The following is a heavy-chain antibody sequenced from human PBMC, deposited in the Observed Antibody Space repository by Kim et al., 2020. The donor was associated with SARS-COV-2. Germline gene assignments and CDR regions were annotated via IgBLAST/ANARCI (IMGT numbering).Heavy chain of an antibody. CDR2: GGFN. V-gene: IGHV4-30-2*01. J-gene: IGHJ6*04. CDR3: ARGAPLDV. Sequence: GGFNYYNPSLKSRLTISVDKSKNQFSLELTSVTAADTAMYFCARGAPLDVWGKGTTVTVSS.